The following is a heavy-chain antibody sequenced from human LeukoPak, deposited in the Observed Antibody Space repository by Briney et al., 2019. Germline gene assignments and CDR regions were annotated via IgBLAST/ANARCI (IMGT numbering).Heavy chain of an antibody. CDR3: ARQGSSWYGSFDY. V-gene: IGHV5-51*01. CDR2: IYPGDSDT. D-gene: IGHD6-13*01. Sequence: GESLQISCQGSGYSFTSYWIGWVRQMPGKGLEWMGIIYPGDSDTRYSPSFQGQVTISADKSVTTAYLQWSSLKVSDTAMYYCARQGSSWYGSFDYWGQGTLVTVSS. CDR1: GYSFTSYW. J-gene: IGHJ4*02.